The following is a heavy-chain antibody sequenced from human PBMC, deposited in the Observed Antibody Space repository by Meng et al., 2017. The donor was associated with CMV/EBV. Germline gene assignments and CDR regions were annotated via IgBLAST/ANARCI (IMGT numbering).Heavy chain of an antibody. CDR2: INPNSGGT. D-gene: IGHD3-3*01. Sequence: ASVKVSCKASGYTFTGYYMHWVRQAPGQGLEWMGWINPNSGGTNYAQKFQGRVTMTRDTSISTAYMELSRLRSDDMAVYYCARDPPVRSYYDFWSGFYLQNYYYGMDVWGQGTTVTVSS. CDR3: ARDPPVRSYYDFWSGFYLQNYYYGMDV. CDR1: GYTFTGYY. V-gene: IGHV1-2*02. J-gene: IGHJ6*02.